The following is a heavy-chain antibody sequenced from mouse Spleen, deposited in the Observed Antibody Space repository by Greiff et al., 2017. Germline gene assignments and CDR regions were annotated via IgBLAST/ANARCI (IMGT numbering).Heavy chain of an antibody. J-gene: IGHJ2*01. Sequence: DVKLVESEGGLVQPGSSMKLSCTASGFTFSDYYMAWVRQVPEKGLEWVANINYDGSSTYYLDSLKSRFIISRDNAKNILYLQMSSLKSEDTATYYCAREEGSWYFDYWGQGTTLTVSS. V-gene: IGHV5-16*01. CDR1: GFTFSDYY. CDR2: INYDGSST. CDR3: AREEGSWYFDY.